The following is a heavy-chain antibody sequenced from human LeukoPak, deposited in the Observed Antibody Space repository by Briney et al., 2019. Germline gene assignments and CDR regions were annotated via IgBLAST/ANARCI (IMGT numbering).Heavy chain of an antibody. V-gene: IGHV4-34*01. D-gene: IGHD3-16*02. CDR2: INHSGST. CDR1: GGSFSGYY. CDR3: ARGPNDYVWGSYRYGD. Sequence: KASETLSLTCAVYGGSFSGYYWSWIRQPPGKGLEWIGEINHSGSTNYNPSLKSRVTISVDTSKNQFSLKLSSVTAADTAVYYCARGPNDYVWGSYRYGDWGQGTLATVSS. J-gene: IGHJ4*02.